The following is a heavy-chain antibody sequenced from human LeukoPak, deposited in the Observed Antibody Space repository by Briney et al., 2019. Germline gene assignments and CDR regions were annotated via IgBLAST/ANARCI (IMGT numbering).Heavy chain of an antibody. D-gene: IGHD3-9*01. Sequence: GGSLRLSCATSGFSCTDYPMNWVRQAPGKGLEWISNIRTTAEGAKYAYYADSVKGRVTISRDDGKNTLYLHMNSLRDDDTAVYYSATDIRYAFDYWGQGILVTVSS. J-gene: IGHJ4*02. CDR3: ATDIRYAFDY. CDR2: IRTTAEGAKYA. V-gene: IGHV3-48*02. CDR1: GFSCTDYP.